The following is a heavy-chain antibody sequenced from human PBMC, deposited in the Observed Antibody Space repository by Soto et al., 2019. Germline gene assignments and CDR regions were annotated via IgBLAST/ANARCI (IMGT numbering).Heavy chain of an antibody. CDR1: GGSITSSY. J-gene: IGHJ6*02. CDR3: ARDLVVPAASSYYYYGMDV. V-gene: IGHV4-59*01. D-gene: IGHD2-2*01. CDR2: IYYSGST. Sequence: SETLSLTCTVSGGSITSSYWSWIRRPPGKGLEWIGYIYYSGSTNYNPSLKSRVTISVDTSKNQFSLKLSSVTAADTAVYYCARDLVVPAASSYYYYGMDVWGQGTTVTVSS.